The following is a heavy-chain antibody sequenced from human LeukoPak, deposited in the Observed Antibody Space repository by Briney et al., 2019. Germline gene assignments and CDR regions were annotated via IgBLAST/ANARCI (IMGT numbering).Heavy chain of an antibody. D-gene: IGHD3-22*01. CDR2: ISSSGST. CDR3: ARGPYSYDSSGAFDI. Sequence: TLSLTCTVSGDSISSGDYYWSWIRQPAGKGLEWIGRISSSGSTNYNPSLKSRVTISVDTSKNQFSLKLSSVTAPDTAVYFCARGPYSYDSSGAFDIWGQGTMVTVSS. V-gene: IGHV4-61*02. CDR1: GDSISSGDYY. J-gene: IGHJ3*02.